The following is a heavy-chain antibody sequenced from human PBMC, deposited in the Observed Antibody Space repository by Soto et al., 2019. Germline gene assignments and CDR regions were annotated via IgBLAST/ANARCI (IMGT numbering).Heavy chain of an antibody. J-gene: IGHJ4*02. CDR2: IYHSGST. D-gene: IGHD5-12*01. V-gene: IGHV4-30-2*01. CDR1: GGSISSGGYS. Sequence: PSETLSLTCAVSGGSISSGGYSWSWIRQPPGKGLEWIGYIYHSGSTYYNPSLKSRATISVDRSKNQFSLKLSSVTAADTAVYYCARYDSGYDDSGYFDYWGQGTLVTVSS. CDR3: ARYDSGYDDSGYFDY.